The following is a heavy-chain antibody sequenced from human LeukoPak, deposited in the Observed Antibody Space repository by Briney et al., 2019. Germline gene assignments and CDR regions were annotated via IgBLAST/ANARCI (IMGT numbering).Heavy chain of an antibody. CDR2: ISGSGGST. D-gene: IGHD3-10*01. J-gene: IGHJ4*02. Sequence: PGGSLRLSCAASGFTFSSYAMSWVRQAPGKGLEWVSAISGSGGSTYYADSVKGRFTISRDNSKNTLYLQMNSLRAEDTAVYYCAGASVRGVISGEWGQGTLVTVSS. CDR1: GFTFSSYA. CDR3: AGASVRGVISGE. V-gene: IGHV3-23*01.